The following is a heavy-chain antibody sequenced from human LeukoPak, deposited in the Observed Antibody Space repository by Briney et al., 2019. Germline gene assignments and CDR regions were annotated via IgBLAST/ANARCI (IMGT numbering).Heavy chain of an antibody. V-gene: IGHV3-21*04. CDR3: ARDSGSYLQPTDY. J-gene: IGHJ4*02. Sequence: NPGGSLRLSCAASGFTFSSYSMNWVRQAPGKGLEWVSSISSSSYIYYADSVKGRFSISRDNSKNTLYLQMDSLRAEDTAVYHCARDSGSYLQPTDYWGQGTLVTVSS. CDR1: GFTFSSYS. D-gene: IGHD1-26*01. CDR2: ISSSSYI.